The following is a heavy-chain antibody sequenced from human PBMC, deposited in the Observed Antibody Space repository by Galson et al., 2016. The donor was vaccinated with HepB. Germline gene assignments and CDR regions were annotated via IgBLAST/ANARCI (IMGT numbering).Heavy chain of an antibody. CDR1: GYSVTTYA. Sequence: SVKVSCKASGYSVTTYAMNWVRQAPGQGLEWMGWINTNTGKSTYAQAFTGRFVFSLDTSVSTTYLQISGLKAEATAVYYCARDMGYCSSTSCYVTAFDMWGQGTMITVSA. D-gene: IGHD2-2*01. V-gene: IGHV7-4-1*02. CDR3: ARDMGYCSSTSCYVTAFDM. CDR2: INTNTGKS. J-gene: IGHJ3*02.